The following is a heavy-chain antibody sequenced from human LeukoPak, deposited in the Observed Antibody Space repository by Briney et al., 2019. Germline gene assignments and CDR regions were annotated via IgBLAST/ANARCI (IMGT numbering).Heavy chain of an antibody. CDR3: ARFARFGDLQGGGYFDY. CDR1: GFTFSTYA. V-gene: IGHV3-23*01. J-gene: IGHJ4*02. CDR2: SSGSGGGT. Sequence: GGSLRLSCAASGFTFSTYAMSWVRQAPGKGLEWVSSSGSGGGTYYADSVKGRFAISRDSSKHTVYLQMNSLRAEDTAVYYCARFARFGDLQGGGYFDYWGQGTLVTVSS. D-gene: IGHD3-16*01.